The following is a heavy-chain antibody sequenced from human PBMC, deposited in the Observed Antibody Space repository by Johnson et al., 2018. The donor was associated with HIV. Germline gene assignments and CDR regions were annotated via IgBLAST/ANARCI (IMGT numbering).Heavy chain of an antibody. CDR3: ARTQVVYAHFDI. Sequence: MLLVESGGGLVQPGGSLRLSCAASGFTFSSYAMSWVRQAPGKGLEWVSAISGSGGSTSYADSVKCRFTISRDNSKNTLSLQMNSLRAEDTAVYYCARTQVVYAHFDIWGQGTMVTVSS. J-gene: IGHJ3*02. D-gene: IGHD2-8*02. CDR1: GFTFSSYA. V-gene: IGHV3-23*04. CDR2: ISGSGGST.